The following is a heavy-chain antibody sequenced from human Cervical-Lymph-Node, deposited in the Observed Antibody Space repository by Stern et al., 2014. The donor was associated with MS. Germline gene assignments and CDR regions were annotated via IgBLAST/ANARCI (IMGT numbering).Heavy chain of an antibody. V-gene: IGHV3-11*01. CDR1: GFTFSDHY. D-gene: IGHD6-25*01. Sequence: VHLVESGGGLVKPGGSLRISCTASGFTFSDHYMSWVRQAPGKGLEWLSYISGHGNTTYYSDSVKGRFTISRDNAKNSLYLQMNSLRVDDTAVYYCVREGIASAGYYYYYGMDVWGLGTTVIVSS. J-gene: IGHJ6*02. CDR3: VREGIASAGYYYYYGMDV. CDR2: ISGHGNTT.